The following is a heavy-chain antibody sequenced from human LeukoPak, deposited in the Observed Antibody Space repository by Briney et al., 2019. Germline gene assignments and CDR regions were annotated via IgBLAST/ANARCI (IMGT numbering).Heavy chain of an antibody. V-gene: IGHV4-30-2*03. CDR2: ISHSGST. CDR3: ASGYSTTLDF. D-gene: IGHD6-13*01. J-gene: IGHJ4*02. Sequence: SQTLSLTCAVSGDSLSSGVYSWNWIRQPPGKGLEWIGHISHSGSTYYNPSLKSRVTLSMDASRNQVSLRLSSVTAADTAVYYCASGYSTTLDFWGQGTLVTVSS. CDR1: GDSLSSGVYS.